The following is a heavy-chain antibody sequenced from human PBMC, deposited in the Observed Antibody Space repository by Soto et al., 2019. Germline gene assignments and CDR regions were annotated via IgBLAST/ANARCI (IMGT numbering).Heavy chain of an antibody. D-gene: IGHD2-2*01. CDR1: GGSFSGYY. Sequence: SETLSLTCAVYGGSFSGYYWSWIRQPPGKGLEWIGEINHSGSTNYNPYLKSRVTISVDTSKNQFSLKLSSVTAADTAVYYCARGVQESAAMYYYYYGMDVWGQGTTVTVSS. CDR2: INHSGST. J-gene: IGHJ6*02. V-gene: IGHV4-34*01. CDR3: ARGVQESAAMYYYYYGMDV.